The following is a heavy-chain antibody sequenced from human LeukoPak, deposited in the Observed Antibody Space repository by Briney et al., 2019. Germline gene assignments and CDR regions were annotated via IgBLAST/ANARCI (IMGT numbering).Heavy chain of an antibody. Sequence: ASVKVSCKASGYTFTSYYMHWVRQAPGQGLEWMGIINPSGGSTSYAQKFQGRVTMTRDTTTSTVYMELSSLRSEDTAVYYCARVNDFWSGYYTGGFDYWGQGTLVTVSS. CDR3: ARVNDFWSGYYTGGFDY. V-gene: IGHV1-46*03. D-gene: IGHD3-3*01. CDR2: INPSGGST. CDR1: GYTFTSYY. J-gene: IGHJ4*02.